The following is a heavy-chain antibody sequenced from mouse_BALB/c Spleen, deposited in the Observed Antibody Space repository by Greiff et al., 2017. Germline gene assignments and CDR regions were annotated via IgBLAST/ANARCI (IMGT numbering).Heavy chain of an antibody. D-gene: IGHD1-1*01. CDR1: GFTFSDYG. J-gene: IGHJ2*01. CDR3: ARDRGTTVGLDY. Sequence: EVKLVESGGGLVQPGGSRKLSCAASGFTFSDYGMAWVRQAPGKGPEWVAFISNLAYSIYYADTVTGRFTISRENAKNTLYLEMSSLRSEDTAMYYCARDRGTTVGLDYWGQGTTLTVSS. CDR2: ISNLAYSI. V-gene: IGHV5-15*02.